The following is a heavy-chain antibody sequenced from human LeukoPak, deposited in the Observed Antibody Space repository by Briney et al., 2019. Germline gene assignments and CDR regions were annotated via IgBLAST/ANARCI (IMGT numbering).Heavy chain of an antibody. J-gene: IGHJ4*02. CDR1: GGSVSNYY. Sequence: SETLSLTCSASGGSVSNYYWSWIRQPPGKGLEWIGYVYYTGSTNYNPSLKSRVTMFEDKSKNQFSLRLYSVTVADTAVYYCARHFAYSSSSYFDYWGQGSLVTVSS. V-gene: IGHV4-59*08. D-gene: IGHD6-6*01. CDR2: VYYTGST. CDR3: ARHFAYSSSSYFDY.